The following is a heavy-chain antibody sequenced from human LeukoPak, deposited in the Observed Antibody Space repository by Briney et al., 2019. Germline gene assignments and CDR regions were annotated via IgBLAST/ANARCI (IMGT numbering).Heavy chain of an antibody. CDR1: GGSFSGHY. D-gene: IGHD3-16*01. CDR3: ASGRDLGWYFDL. V-gene: IGHV4-34*01. CDR2: INHSGST. Sequence: SETLSLTCAVYGGSFSGHYWSWIRQPPGKGLEWIGEINHSGSTNYNPSLKSRVTISVDTSKNQFSLKLSSVTAADTAVYYCASGRDLGWYFDLWGRGTLVTVSS. J-gene: IGHJ2*01.